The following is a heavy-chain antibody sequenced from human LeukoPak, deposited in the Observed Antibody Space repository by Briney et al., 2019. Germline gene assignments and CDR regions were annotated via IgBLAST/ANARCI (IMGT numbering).Heavy chain of an antibody. D-gene: IGHD1-1*01. CDR2: IYTSGST. J-gene: IGHJ6*03. CDR3: ARGRVSSSTWYSTYYYYFYMDV. CDR1: GGSISSYY. Sequence: SETLSLTCTVSGGSISSYYWSWIRQPAGKGLEWIGRIYTSGSTNYNPSLKSRATISVDTSKNLFSLRLRSVTAADTAVYFCARGRVSSSTWYSTYYYYFYMDVWGKGTTVTVSS. V-gene: IGHV4-4*07.